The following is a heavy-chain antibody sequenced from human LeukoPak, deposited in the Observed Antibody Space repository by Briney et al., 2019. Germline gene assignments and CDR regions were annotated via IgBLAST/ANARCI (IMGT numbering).Heavy chain of an antibody. CDR3: ARRQGCSSTSCPPDS. CDR1: GYTFSSYF. CDR2: IDPADSYT. V-gene: IGHV5-10-1*04. Sequence: GESLRISCKGSGYTFSSYFITWVRQMPGRGLEWMGRIDPADSYTKYSPSFQGQVTMSADKSINTAYLQWSSLKASDTAMYYCARRQGCSSTSCPPDSWGQGTLVTVSS. D-gene: IGHD2-2*01. J-gene: IGHJ4*02.